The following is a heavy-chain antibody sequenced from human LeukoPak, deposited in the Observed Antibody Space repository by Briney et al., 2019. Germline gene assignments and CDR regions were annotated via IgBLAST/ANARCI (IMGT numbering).Heavy chain of an antibody. Sequence: SVKVSCKASGGTFSSFAISWVRQAPGQGLEWMGGIIPIFGTANYAQKFQGRVTITADESTSTAYMELSSLRSEDTAVYYCASGVTPLRPSHYWGQGTLVTVSS. CDR2: IIPIFGTA. CDR3: ASGVTPLRPSHY. D-gene: IGHD5-18*01. V-gene: IGHV1-69*13. J-gene: IGHJ4*02. CDR1: GGTFSSFA.